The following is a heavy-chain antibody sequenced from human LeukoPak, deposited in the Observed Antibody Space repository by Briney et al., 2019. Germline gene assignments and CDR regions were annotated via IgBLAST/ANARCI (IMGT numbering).Heavy chain of an antibody. V-gene: IGHV4-59*08. J-gene: IGHJ3*02. CDR1: GGSISSYY. CDR3: ARQMDTMNGNAFDI. Sequence: PSETLSLTCTVSGGSISSYYWSWIRQPPGKGLEWIGYIYYSGSTNYNPSLKSRVTISVDTSKNQFSLKLSSVTAADTAVYYCARQMDTMNGNAFDIWGQGTMVTVSS. D-gene: IGHD3-22*01. CDR2: IYYSGST.